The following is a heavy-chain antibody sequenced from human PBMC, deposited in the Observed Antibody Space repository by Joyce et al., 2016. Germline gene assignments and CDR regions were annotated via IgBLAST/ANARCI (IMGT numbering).Heavy chain of an antibody. CDR2: LSYDGSTK. Sequence: QVQLVESGGGVVQPGRSLRLSCAASGFTFSSYPMHWVRQAPGKGLEWVELLSYDGSTKYYADSVKGRLTISRDNSKNTLYLQMNSLRAEDTAVYYCAREEGVFDYWGQGALVTVSS. CDR1: GFTFSSYP. V-gene: IGHV3-30-3*01. D-gene: IGHD3-16*01. J-gene: IGHJ4*02. CDR3: AREEGVFDY.